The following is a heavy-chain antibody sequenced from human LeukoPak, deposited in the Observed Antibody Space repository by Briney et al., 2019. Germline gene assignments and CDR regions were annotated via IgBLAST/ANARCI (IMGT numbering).Heavy chain of an antibody. Sequence: SETLSLTCAVYGGSFSGYYWSWIRHPPGKGLEWIGEINHSGGTNYNPSLKSRVTISVDTSKNQFSLTLSSVTAADTAVYYCAKGGIHCSSTSCYPVLDYWGQGTLVTVFS. D-gene: IGHD2-2*01. CDR2: INHSGGT. V-gene: IGHV4-34*01. CDR3: AKGGIHCSSTSCYPVLDY. J-gene: IGHJ4*02. CDR1: GGSFSGYY.